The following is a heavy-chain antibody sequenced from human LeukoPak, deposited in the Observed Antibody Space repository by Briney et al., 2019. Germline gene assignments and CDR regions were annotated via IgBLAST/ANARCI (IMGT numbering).Heavy chain of an antibody. D-gene: IGHD5-24*01. J-gene: IGHJ4*02. Sequence: SETLSLTCTVAGGSISRNSYFWSWIRQPAGKGLEWIGRIYTTGSSNSNPSLASRVSMSLDPSMTQFSLTLTSVTAADTAVYFCARGFENGDNYESFEYWGQGILVTVSS. V-gene: IGHV4-61*02. CDR1: GGSISRNSYF. CDR2: IYTTGSS. CDR3: ARGFENGDNYESFEY.